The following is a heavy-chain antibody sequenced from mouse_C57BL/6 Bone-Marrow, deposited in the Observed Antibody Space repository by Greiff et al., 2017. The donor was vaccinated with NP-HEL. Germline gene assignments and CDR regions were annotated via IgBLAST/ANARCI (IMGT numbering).Heavy chain of an antibody. CDR2: IYPGSGST. V-gene: IGHV1-55*01. D-gene: IGHD2-10*02. Sequence: VKLQQPGAELVKPGASVTMSCKASGYTFTSYWITWVKQRPGQGLEWIGDIYPGSGSTNYNEKFKSKATLTVDTSSSTAYMQLSSLTSEDSAVYYCARPYDCYAMDYWGQGTSVTVSS. J-gene: IGHJ4*01. CDR3: ARPYDCYAMDY. CDR1: GYTFTSYW.